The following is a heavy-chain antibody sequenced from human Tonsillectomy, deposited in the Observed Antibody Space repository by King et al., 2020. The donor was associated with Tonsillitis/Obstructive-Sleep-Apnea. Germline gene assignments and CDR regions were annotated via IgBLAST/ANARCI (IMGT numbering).Heavy chain of an antibody. V-gene: IGHV1-3*04. CDR2: IITGNGNT. CDR3: VRSSGLYYFDY. J-gene: IGHJ4*02. D-gene: IGHD6-19*01. Sequence: QLVQSGAEVKKPGASVKVSCKASGYTFTSYALQWVRQAPGQRLERMGWIITGNGNTKYSQNFQDRVTITRDTSASTAYMELSSLTSEDTAVYYCVRSSGLYYFDYWGQGTLVTVSS. CDR1: GYTFTSYA.